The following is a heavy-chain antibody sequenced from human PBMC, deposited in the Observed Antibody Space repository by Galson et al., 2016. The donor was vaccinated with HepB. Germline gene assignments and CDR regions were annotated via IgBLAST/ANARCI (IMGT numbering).Heavy chain of an antibody. CDR3: SRWVRALDY. V-gene: IGHV5-51*01. J-gene: IGHJ4*01. Sequence: QSGAEVKKPGESLKISCKGSGYTFTNNWIGWVRLMPGKGLEWMGVINPNDSDTRYSPTFHGQVTISVDKSISTTYLHWNSLKASDTAVYYCSRWVRALDYWGQGSPVTVSS. CDR1: GYTFTNNW. CDR2: INPNDSDT.